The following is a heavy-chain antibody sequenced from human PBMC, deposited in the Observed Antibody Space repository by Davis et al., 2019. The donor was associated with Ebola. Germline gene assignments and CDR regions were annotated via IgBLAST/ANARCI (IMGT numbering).Heavy chain of an antibody. CDR1: GFTFSSYS. J-gene: IGHJ4*02. D-gene: IGHD2-21*02. CDR3: AKEEAYCGGDCYGYFDS. CDR2: ISSSSSYI. Sequence: PGGSLRLSCAASGFTFSSYSMNWVRQAPGKGLEWVSSISSSSSYIYYADSVKGRFTISRDNSKNTLYLQMNSLRAEDTALYYCAKEEAYCGGDCYGYFDSWGQGTLVTVSS. V-gene: IGHV3-21*04.